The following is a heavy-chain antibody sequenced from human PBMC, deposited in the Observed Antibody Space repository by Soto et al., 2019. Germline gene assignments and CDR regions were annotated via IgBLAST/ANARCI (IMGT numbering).Heavy chain of an antibody. D-gene: IGHD5-18*01. J-gene: IGHJ5*02. CDR1: GDSINSGDYY. Sequence: SETLSLTCSVSGDSINSGDYYWTWMRQAPVKGLRWVGHVYFSGSTNYNPSLKSRVTISLDTSKNQFSLKLRSVTAGDTAVYYCARVPVDTYMIYWSDPWGQGTLVNVSS. CDR3: ARVPVDTYMIYWSDP. V-gene: IGHV4-61*08. CDR2: VYFSGST.